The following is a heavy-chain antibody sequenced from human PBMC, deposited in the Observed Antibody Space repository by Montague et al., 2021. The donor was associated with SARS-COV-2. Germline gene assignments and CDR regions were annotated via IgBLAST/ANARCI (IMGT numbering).Heavy chain of an antibody. V-gene: IGHV3-48*03. D-gene: IGHD1-26*01. CDR1: GFTFSRYG. Sequence: SLRLSCAASGFTFSRYGFHWVRQTPGKGLEWLSYICTSGCNIYYADSVEGRFTISRDDASKSLYLQMNSLRAEDTAVYYCARNRVGASGYGIDFWGQGTTVTVSS. CDR3: ARNRVGASGYGIDF. CDR2: ICTSGCNI. J-gene: IGHJ6*02.